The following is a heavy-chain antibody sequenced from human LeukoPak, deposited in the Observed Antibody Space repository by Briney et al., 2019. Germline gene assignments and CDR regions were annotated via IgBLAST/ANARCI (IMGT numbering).Heavy chain of an antibody. CDR3: ASLLKDRWIQPEAEGDAFDI. Sequence: PAESLKISCKGSGYSFTSYWIGWVRQMPGKGLEWMGIIYPGDSDTRYSPSFQGQVTISADKSISTAYLQWSSLKASDTAMYYCASLLKDRWIQPEAEGDAFDIWGQGTMFTVSS. V-gene: IGHV5-51*01. J-gene: IGHJ3*02. CDR1: GYSFTSYW. CDR2: IYPGDSDT. D-gene: IGHD5-24*01.